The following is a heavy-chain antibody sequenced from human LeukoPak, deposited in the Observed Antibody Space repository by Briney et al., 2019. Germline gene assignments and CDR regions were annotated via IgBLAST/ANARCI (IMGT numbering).Heavy chain of an antibody. J-gene: IGHJ4*02. CDR2: MWSDGTNK. D-gene: IGHD3-22*01. Sequence: GGSLRLSCAASGFTLSNYGMHWVRQAPGKGLDWVALMWSDGTNKYYADSVKGRFTISRDTSKSTLYLQMNSLRVEDTAVYYCARDRYYDKPHPYSWGQGTLVTVSS. CDR1: GFTLSNYG. CDR3: ARDRYYDKPHPYS. V-gene: IGHV3-33*01.